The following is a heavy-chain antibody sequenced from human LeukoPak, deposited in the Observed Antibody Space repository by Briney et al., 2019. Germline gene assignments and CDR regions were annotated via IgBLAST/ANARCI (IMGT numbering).Heavy chain of an antibody. V-gene: IGHV1-8*01. D-gene: IGHD6-19*01. CDR3: TRGVGVAGDY. J-gene: IGHJ4*01. CDR2: MNPNSGNT. CDR1: GYTFTSYD. Sequence: ASVKVSCKASGYTFTSYDINWVRQATGQGLEWMGWMNPNSGNTGYAQKFQGRVTMTRNTSISTAYMELSSLTSEDTAIYYCTRGVGVAGDYWGQGTLVTVSS.